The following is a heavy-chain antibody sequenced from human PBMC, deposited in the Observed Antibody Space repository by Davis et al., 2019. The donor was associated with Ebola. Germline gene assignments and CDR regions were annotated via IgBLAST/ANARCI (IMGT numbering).Heavy chain of an antibody. Sequence: GESLKISCAASGFTFSSSAMSWVRQAPGKGLEWVSAISGSGGSTYYADSVKGRFTISRDNSKNTLYLQMNSLRAEDTAVYYCAKSRPTYYYDSSGYYYGIGYFDYWGQGTLVTVSS. V-gene: IGHV3-23*01. J-gene: IGHJ4*02. CDR3: AKSRPTYYYDSSGYYYGIGYFDY. CDR1: GFTFSSSA. CDR2: ISGSGGST. D-gene: IGHD3-22*01.